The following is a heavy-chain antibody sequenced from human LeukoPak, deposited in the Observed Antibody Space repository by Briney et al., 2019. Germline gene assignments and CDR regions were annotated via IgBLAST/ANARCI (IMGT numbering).Heavy chain of an antibody. CDR1: GGSISSYY. J-gene: IGHJ4*02. Sequence: SETLSLTCTVSGGSISSYYWSWIRQPPGKGLEWIGYIYYSGSTNYNPSLKSRVTISVDTSKNQFSLKLSSVTAADTAVYYCARGTPYDFWSGYYPGFDYWGQGTLVIVSS. V-gene: IGHV4-59*01. CDR3: ARGTPYDFWSGYYPGFDY. D-gene: IGHD3-3*01. CDR2: IYYSGST.